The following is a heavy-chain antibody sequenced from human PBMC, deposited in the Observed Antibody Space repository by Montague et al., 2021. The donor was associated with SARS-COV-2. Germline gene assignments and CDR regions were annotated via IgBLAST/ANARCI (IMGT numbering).Heavy chain of an antibody. CDR1: GGSLSGYY. CDR2: ISHSGST. D-gene: IGHD2-2*01. V-gene: IGHV4-34*01. J-gene: IGHJ6*02. Sequence: SETLSLTCVVYGGSLSGYYWSWIRQPPGEGLEWIAEISHSGSTSYNPSLKSRVTISVDTSKNQFSLKLSSATAADTAVYYCVRVPYRLLFVPRYYGMDVWGQGTTVTVSS. CDR3: VRVPYRLLFVPRYYGMDV.